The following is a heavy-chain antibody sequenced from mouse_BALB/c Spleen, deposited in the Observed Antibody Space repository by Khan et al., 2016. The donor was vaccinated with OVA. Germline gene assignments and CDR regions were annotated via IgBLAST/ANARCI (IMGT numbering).Heavy chain of an antibody. V-gene: IGHV14-3*02. J-gene: IGHJ2*01. CDR1: GFNIKDTY. Sequence: EVQLLESGAGLVKPGASVKLSCTASGFNIKDTYMYWLMQWPEQGLEGMGSIDSPNGNTKYDPKFQGRVTITADKSTNTVYLQLSSLTYEDTAVYDCAGRTRKWGQGTTLTVSS. CDR3: AGRTRK. CDR2: IDSPNGNT.